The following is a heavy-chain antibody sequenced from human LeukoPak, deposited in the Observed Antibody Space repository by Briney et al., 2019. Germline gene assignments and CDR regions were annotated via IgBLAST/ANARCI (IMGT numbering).Heavy chain of an antibody. Sequence: PGGSLRLSCAASGFTFSSYGMHWARQAPGKGLEWVAVIWYDGSNKYYADSVKGRFTISRDNSKNTLYLQMNSLRAEDTAVYYCTRGYYDSSGSIDYWGQGTLVTVSS. CDR2: IWYDGSNK. CDR3: TRGYYDSSGSIDY. J-gene: IGHJ4*02. D-gene: IGHD3-22*01. CDR1: GFTFSSYG. V-gene: IGHV3-33*01.